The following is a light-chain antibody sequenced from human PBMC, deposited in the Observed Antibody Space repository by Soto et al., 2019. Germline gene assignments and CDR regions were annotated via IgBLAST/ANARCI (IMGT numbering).Light chain of an antibody. V-gene: IGKV3-15*01. J-gene: IGKJ1*01. Sequence: EIVMTQSPATLSVSPGERATLSCRASQSVSSDLAWYHHKPGQAPRLLIYGASTRATGIPARFSGSGSGTEFTLTINSLQSEDFAVYYCQQYNNWPRTFGQGTKVDIK. CDR3: QQYNNWPRT. CDR2: GAS. CDR1: QSVSSD.